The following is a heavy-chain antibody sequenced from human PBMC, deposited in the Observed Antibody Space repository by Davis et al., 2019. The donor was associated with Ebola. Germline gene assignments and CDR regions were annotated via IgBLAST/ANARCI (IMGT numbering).Heavy chain of an antibody. CDR3: ASHGWQLVAYGMDV. Sequence: SVKVSCKASGGTFSSYAISWVRQAPGQGLEWMGGIIPIFGTANYAQKFQGRVTITADKSTSTAYMELSSLRSEDTAVYYCASHGWQLVAYGMDVWGQGTTVTVSS. J-gene: IGHJ6*02. CDR1: GGTFSSYA. CDR2: IIPIFGTA. D-gene: IGHD6-6*01. V-gene: IGHV1-69*06.